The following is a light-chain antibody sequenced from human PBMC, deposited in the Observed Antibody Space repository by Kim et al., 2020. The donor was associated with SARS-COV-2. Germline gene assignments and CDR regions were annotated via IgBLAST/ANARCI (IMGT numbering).Light chain of an antibody. V-gene: IGLV3-21*04. CDR2: YDS. J-gene: IGLJ2*01. Sequence: PGKTARIPCGGTSSGSKSVHWYQQKPGQAPVLVISYDSVRPSGIPERFSGSNSGNTATVTISRVEAGDEADYYCQVWDSSDDHRVVFGGGTQLTVL. CDR3: QVWDSSDDHRVV. CDR1: SSGSKS.